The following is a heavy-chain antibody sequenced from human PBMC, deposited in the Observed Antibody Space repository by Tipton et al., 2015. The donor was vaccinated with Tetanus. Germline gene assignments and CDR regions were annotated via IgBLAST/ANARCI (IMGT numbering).Heavy chain of an antibody. D-gene: IGHD3-16*02. Sequence: TLSLTCTVSGGSISSGLYYWGWIRQSPGKGLEWIGSAFSSGNTFYNPSLMSRVTISVDTSKNQFPLKLSSVTAADTAVYFCAKTAGYDNTWLYHFDFWGQGILGTVSS. V-gene: IGHV4-39*01. CDR3: AKTAGYDNTWLYHFDF. J-gene: IGHJ4*02. CDR2: AFSSGNT. CDR1: GGSISSGLYY.